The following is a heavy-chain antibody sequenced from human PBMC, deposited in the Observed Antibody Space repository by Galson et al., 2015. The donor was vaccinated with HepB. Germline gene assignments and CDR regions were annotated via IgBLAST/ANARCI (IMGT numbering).Heavy chain of an antibody. CDR3: ARDLSIAARLGLDGMDV. CDR2: ISAYYGNT. CDR1: GYTFTSYG. D-gene: IGHD6-6*01. Sequence: SVKVSCKASGYTFTSYGISWVRQAPGQGLEWMGWISAYYGNTNYAQKLQGRVTMTTDTSTSTAYMELRSLRSDDTAVYYCARDLSIAARLGLDGMDVWGQGTTVTVSS. V-gene: IGHV1-18*04. J-gene: IGHJ6*02.